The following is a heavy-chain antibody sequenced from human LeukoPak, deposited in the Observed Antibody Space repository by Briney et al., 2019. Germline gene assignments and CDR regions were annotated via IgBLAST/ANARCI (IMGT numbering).Heavy chain of an antibody. V-gene: IGHV1-69*05. D-gene: IGHD5-12*01. CDR3: ARAIVATITLGFGY. CDR2: IIPIFGTA. Sequence: ASVKVSCKASCYTFTSYGISWVRQAPGQGLEWMGGIIPIFGTANYAQKFQGRVTITTDESTSTAYMELSSLRSEDTAVYYCARAIVATITLGFGYWGQGTLVTVSS. J-gene: IGHJ4*02. CDR1: CYTFTSYG.